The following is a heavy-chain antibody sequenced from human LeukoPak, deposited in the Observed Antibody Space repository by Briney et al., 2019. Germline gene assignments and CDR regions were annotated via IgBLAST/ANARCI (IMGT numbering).Heavy chain of an antibody. CDR1: GHSFTIYA. CDR2: ITPYTGHT. V-gene: IGHV1-18*01. J-gene: IGHJ5*02. Sequence: ASVKLSCTTSGHSFTIYAITWVRQAPGQGPEWMGWITPYTGHTNYAQKLWGRITMTADISTRTVNMDLTSLRSDDTAAYYCARGQVDPAMIIGGWFDLWGQGTLVIVSS. D-gene: IGHD5-18*01. CDR3: ARGQVDPAMIIGGWFDL.